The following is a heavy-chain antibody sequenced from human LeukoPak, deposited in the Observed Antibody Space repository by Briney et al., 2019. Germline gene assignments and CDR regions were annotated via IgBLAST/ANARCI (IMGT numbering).Heavy chain of an antibody. CDR1: GFTFSSSE. D-gene: IGHD3-10*01. J-gene: IGHJ5*02. CDR3: ARAGYYYGSGSYWNWFDP. Sequence: GGSLRLSCTASGFTFSSSEMNWVRQAPGKGLEWVSYITSSGGTTYYADSVKGRFTISRDNSKNTLYLQMNSLRAEDTAVYYCARAGYYYGSGSYWNWFDPWGQGTLVTVSS. V-gene: IGHV3-48*03. CDR2: ITSSGGTT.